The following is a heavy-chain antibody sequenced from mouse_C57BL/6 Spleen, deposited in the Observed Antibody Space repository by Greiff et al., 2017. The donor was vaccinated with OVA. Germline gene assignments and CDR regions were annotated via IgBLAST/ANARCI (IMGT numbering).Heavy chain of an antibody. CDR3: TKQRGGLYAMDY. J-gene: IGHJ4*01. CDR1: GFSLTSYG. Sequence: VKLQESGPGLVAPSQSLSITCTVSGFSLTSYGVHWVRQPPGKGLEWLVVIWSDGSTTYNSALKSSLSISKDNSKSQDFLKMNSLQTDDTAMYNCTKQRGGLYAMDYWGQGTSVTVSS. CDR2: IWSDGST. V-gene: IGHV2-6-1*01.